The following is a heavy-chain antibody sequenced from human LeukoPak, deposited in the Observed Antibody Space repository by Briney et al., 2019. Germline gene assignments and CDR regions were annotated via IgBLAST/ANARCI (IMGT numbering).Heavy chain of an antibody. J-gene: IGHJ6*03. V-gene: IGHV3-30-3*01. D-gene: IGHD6-19*01. CDR1: GFTFSSYA. Sequence: GGSLRLSCAASGFTFSSYAMHWVRQAPGKGLEWVAVISYDGSNKYYADSVKGRFTISRDNSKNTLYLQMNSLRAEDTAVYYCARVRIGIAVAYSYYYYMDVWGKGTTVTVSS. CDR2: ISYDGSNK. CDR3: ARVRIGIAVAYSYYYYMDV.